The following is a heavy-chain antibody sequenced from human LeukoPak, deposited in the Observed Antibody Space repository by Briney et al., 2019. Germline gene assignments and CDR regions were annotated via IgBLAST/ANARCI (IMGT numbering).Heavy chain of an antibody. CDR1: GFTFSKYW. Sequence: GGSLRLSCAASGFTFSKYWMTWVRQAPGKGLEWVANIKQDGTEKFYADSVTGRFIISRDNAQNSLYLQMNSLRAEDTAFYYCARALYASSSWHTFDIWGQGTMVTVSS. V-gene: IGHV3-7*03. D-gene: IGHD6-13*01. CDR2: IKQDGTEK. CDR3: ARALYASSSWHTFDI. J-gene: IGHJ3*02.